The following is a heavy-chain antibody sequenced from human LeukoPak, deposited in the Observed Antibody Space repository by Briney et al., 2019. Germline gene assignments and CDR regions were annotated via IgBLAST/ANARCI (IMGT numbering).Heavy chain of an antibody. CDR3: ARDEPYGSGGYHSTGYFDY. Sequence: GGSLRLSCAASGFTVSSSYMSWVRQAPGKGLEWVSIISSAGTTYYADPVKGRFTISRDNAKNSPYLQMNSLRAEDTAGYYCARDEPYGSGGYHSTGYFDYWGQGTLVTVSS. CDR1: GFTVSSSY. J-gene: IGHJ4*02. V-gene: IGHV3-53*01. D-gene: IGHD3-10*01. CDR2: ISSAGTT.